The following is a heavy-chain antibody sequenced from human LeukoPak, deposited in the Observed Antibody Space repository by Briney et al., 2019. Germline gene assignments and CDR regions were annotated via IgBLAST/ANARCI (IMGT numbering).Heavy chain of an antibody. Sequence: GASLKVSCKASGYTFSRYSMHWVRQAPGQGLEWMGIINPSGGSTSYAQKFQCRVTMTRDTSTSTVYMELSSLRSEDTAVYYCAREFYYESSAYGFEYWGQGTLVTVSS. D-gene: IGHD3-22*01. CDR1: GYTFSRYS. J-gene: IGHJ4*02. CDR3: AREFYYESSAYGFEY. CDR2: INPSGGST. V-gene: IGHV1-46*01.